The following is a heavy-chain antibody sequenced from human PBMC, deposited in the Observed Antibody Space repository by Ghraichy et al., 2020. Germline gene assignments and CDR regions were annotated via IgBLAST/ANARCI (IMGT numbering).Heavy chain of an antibody. V-gene: IGHV4-34*01. Sequence: GSLRLSCAVYGGSFSAYSWSWIRQPPGKGLEWIGEINHDGITIYNPSLKSRVTISVDTSKNQFSLKLTSVTAADTAVYYCASAVTIFGVVIQYYFDSWDQGALVTVSS. CDR2: INHDGIT. D-gene: IGHD3-3*01. CDR1: GGSFSAYS. J-gene: IGHJ4*02. CDR3: ASAVTIFGVVIQYYFDS.